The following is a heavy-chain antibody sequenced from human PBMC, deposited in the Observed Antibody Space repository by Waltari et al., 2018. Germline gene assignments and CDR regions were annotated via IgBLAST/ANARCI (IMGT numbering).Heavy chain of an antibody. CDR1: GFTFSPYN. D-gene: IGHD1-7*01. J-gene: IGHJ4*02. Sequence: EVQLVESGGGLVKPGGSLRLSCAASGFTFSPYNLNWVRQAQGKGLEWVAFISSRSTYINYADSVQGRFTVSRDDAKNSLFLLMNSLRAEDTAVYYCARDPGNYGRPYHFDYWGQGTLVTVSS. V-gene: IGHV3-21*01. CDR3: ARDPGNYGRPYHFDY. CDR2: ISSRSTYI.